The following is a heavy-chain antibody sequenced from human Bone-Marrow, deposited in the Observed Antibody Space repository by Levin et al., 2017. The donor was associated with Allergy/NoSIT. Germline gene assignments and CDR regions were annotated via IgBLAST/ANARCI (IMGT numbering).Heavy chain of an antibody. CDR3: AKDYAELRFVGSVDY. CDR2: ISGSGGST. V-gene: IGHV3-23*01. CDR1: GFTFSSYA. J-gene: IGHJ4*02. Sequence: GGSLRLSCAASGFTFSSYAMSWVRQAPGKGLEWVSAISGSGGSTYYADSVKGRFTISRDNSKNTLYLQMNSLRAEDTAVYYCAKDYAELRFVGSVDYWGQGTLVTVSS. D-gene: IGHD5-12*01.